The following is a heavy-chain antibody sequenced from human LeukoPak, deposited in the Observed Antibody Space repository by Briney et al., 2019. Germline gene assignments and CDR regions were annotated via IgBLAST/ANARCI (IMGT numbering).Heavy chain of an antibody. CDR3: AKDSPVCTY. CDR1: GFTISSYG. D-gene: IGHD2-8*01. Sequence: PGGSLRLSCTASGFTISSYGMSWVRQAPGKGLEWVSAISSRADSTYYADSVKGRFTISKDISKNTLYLQMDSLRAEDTAIYYCAKDSPVCTYWGQGTLVTVSS. J-gene: IGHJ4*02. CDR2: ISSRADST. V-gene: IGHV3-23*01.